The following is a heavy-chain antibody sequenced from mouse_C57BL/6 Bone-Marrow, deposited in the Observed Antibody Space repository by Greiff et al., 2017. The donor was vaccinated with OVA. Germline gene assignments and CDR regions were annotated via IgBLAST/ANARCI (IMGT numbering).Heavy chain of an antibody. CDR3: TKVVATDFDY. D-gene: IGHD1-1*01. J-gene: IGHJ2*01. Sequence: VKLLQSGAELVRPGASVKLSCTASGFTFTDDCMHWLQQRPDQGLEWIGWIAPSNGDTEYASKFQGKATLTVDTSSNTADLQLSSLTSEDTAVEYWTKVVATDFDYWGKGTTLTVSS. V-gene: IGHV14-4*01. CDR2: IAPSNGDT. CDR1: GFTFTDDC.